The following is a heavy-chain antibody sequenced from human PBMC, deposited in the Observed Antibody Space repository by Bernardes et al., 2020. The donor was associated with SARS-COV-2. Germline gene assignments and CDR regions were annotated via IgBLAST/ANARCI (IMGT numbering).Heavy chain of an antibody. CDR1: GFSLTSSGVG. CDR3: AHRPEFWTGSTTSFDY. CDR2: IFWDDDK. Sequence: SGPMLVKPTDTLTLTCTFSGFSLTSSGVGVGWIRQPPGKALEWLALIFWDDDKRYSPSLESRLTVTKDTSKNQVVLTMTYMDPVDTGTYYCAHRPEFWTGSTTSFDYWGQGIPVTVSS. V-gene: IGHV2-5*02. D-gene: IGHD3-3*01. J-gene: IGHJ4*02.